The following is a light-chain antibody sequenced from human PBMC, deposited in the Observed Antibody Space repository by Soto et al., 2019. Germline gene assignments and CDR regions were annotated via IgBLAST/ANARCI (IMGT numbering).Light chain of an antibody. J-gene: IGKJ1*01. CDR3: QQTDSMPWT. CDR2: GAS. CDR1: HSISNY. Sequence: DLHMTQSPSPLPASVGGRVTITCRASHSISNYLNWYQQKAGKPPILLIYGASSVQSGVPSRFSGSASGTDFTLTISSLQPEDSATYYCQQTDSMPWTFGQGTKVDIK. V-gene: IGKV1-39*01.